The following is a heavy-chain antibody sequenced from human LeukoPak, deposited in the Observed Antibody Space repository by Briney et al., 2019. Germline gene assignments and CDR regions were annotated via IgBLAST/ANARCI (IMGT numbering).Heavy chain of an antibody. CDR2: IYYSGST. CDR1: GGSISSSGYY. J-gene: IGHJ4*02. V-gene: IGHV4-39*01. D-gene: IGHD3-3*01. Sequence: SETLSLTCTVSGGSISSSGYYWGWIRQPPGKGLEWIGRIYYSGSTYYNPSLKSRVTISVDTSKNQFSPKLSSVTAADTAVYYCARHAYYDFWSGYRDLPYYFDYWGQGTLVTVSS. CDR3: ARHAYYDFWSGYRDLPYYFDY.